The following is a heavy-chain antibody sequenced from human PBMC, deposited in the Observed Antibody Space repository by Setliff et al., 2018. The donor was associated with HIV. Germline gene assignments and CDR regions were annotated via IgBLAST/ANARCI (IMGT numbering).Heavy chain of an antibody. V-gene: IGHV4-39*01. Sequence: SETLSLTCTVSGGSISSSSYYWGWIRQPPGKGLEWIGSIYYSGSTYYNPSLKSRVTISVDTSKNQFSLKLSSVTAADTAVYYCARRASAVAGPDAFDIWGQGTMVTVSS. CDR2: IYYSGST. D-gene: IGHD6-19*01. CDR3: ARRASAVAGPDAFDI. CDR1: GGSISSSSYY. J-gene: IGHJ3*02.